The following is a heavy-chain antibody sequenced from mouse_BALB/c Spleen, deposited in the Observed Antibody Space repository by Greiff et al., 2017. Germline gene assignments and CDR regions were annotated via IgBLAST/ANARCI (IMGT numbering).Heavy chain of an antibody. CDR1: GFTFSSYT. D-gene: IGHD2-1*01. V-gene: IGHV5-12-2*01. J-gene: IGHJ4*01. CDR2: ISNGGGST. CDR3: ARHGNEYYYAMDY. Sequence: EVKLVESGGGLVQPGGSLKLSCAASGFTFSSYTMSWVRQTPEKRLEWVAYISNGGGSTYYPDTVKGRFTISRDNAKNTLYLQMSSLKSEDTAMYYCARHGNEYYYAMDYWGQGTSVTVSS.